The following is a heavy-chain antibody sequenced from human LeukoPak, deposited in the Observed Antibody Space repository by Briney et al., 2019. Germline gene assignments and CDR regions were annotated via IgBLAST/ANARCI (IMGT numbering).Heavy chain of an antibody. V-gene: IGHV4-39*07. CDR1: GGSISSSSYY. CDR3: ARDSSSWYGMGSFDY. D-gene: IGHD6-13*01. Sequence: SETLSFTCTVSGGSISSSSYYWGWIRQPPGKGLEWIGSIYYSGSTYYNPSLKSRVTISVDTSKNQFSLKLSSVTAADTAVYYCARDSSSWYGMGSFDYWGQGTLVTVSS. J-gene: IGHJ4*02. CDR2: IYYSGST.